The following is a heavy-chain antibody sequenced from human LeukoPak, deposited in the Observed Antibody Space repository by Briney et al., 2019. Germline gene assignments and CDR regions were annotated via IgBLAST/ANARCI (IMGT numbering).Heavy chain of an antibody. J-gene: IGHJ3*02. CDR2: MNPNSGNT. D-gene: IGHD3/OR15-3a*01. CDR1: GYTFTSYD. V-gene: IGHV1-8*01. CDR3: ARVGTRNAFDI. Sequence: ASVKVSCKASGYTFTSYDINWVRQATGQGLEWMGWMNPNSGNTGYAQKFQGRVTMTTDTSTSTAYMELRSLRSDDTAVYYCARVGTRNAFDIWGQGTMVTVSS.